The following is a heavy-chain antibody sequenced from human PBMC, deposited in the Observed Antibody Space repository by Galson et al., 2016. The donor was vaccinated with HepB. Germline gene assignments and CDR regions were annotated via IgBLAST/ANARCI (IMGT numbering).Heavy chain of an antibody. J-gene: IGHJ5*02. CDR2: ISYSGST. Sequence: SETLSLTCTVSGGSISRNYWSWIRQPPGKGLELIGYISYSGSTNYNPSLKSRVTISGDTSKNLFSLRLSSVTAADTAIYYCARSMGYSFNAGFDWFDPWGQGTLVTVSS. CDR1: GGSISRNY. V-gene: IGHV4-59*01. D-gene: IGHD5-18*01. CDR3: ARSMGYSFNAGFDWFDP.